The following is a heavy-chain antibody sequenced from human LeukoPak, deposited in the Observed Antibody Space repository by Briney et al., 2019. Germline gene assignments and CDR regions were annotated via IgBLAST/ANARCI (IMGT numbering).Heavy chain of an antibody. J-gene: IGHJ3*02. CDR3: ARGYRPFSMVRSMAFDI. V-gene: IGHV1-18*01. CDR1: GYTFTSYG. CDR2: ISAYNGNT. D-gene: IGHD3-10*01. Sequence: ASVKVSCKASGYTFTSYGISWVRQAPGQGLEWMGWISAYNGNTNYAQKLQGRVTMTTDTSTSTAYMELRSLRSDDTAVYYCARGYRPFSMVRSMAFDIWAKGQWSPSLQ.